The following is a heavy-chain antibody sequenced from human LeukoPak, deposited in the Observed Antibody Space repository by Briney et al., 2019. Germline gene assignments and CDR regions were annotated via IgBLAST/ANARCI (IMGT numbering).Heavy chain of an antibody. CDR2: ISSSSSTI. CDR3: ARAYSGYDYAFDI. D-gene: IGHD5-12*01. V-gene: IGHV3-48*02. CDR1: GFTFSSYS. J-gene: IGHJ3*02. Sequence: GGSLRLSCAASGFTFSSYSMNWVRQAPGKGLEWVSYISSSSSTIYYADSVKGRFTISRDNAKNSLYLQTNSLRDEDTAVYYCARAYSGYDYAFDIWGQGTMVTVSS.